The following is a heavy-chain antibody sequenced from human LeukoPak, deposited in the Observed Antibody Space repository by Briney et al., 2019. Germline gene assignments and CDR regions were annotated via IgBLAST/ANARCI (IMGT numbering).Heavy chain of an antibody. J-gene: IGHJ4*02. D-gene: IGHD2-2*02. Sequence: QPGGSLRLSCAASGFTFSSYGMHWVRQAPGKGLEWVAVISYDGSNKYYADSVKGRFTISRDNSKNTLYLQMNSLRAEDTAVYYCAKVRSDQLLYGDYWGQGTLVTVSS. CDR1: GFTFSSYG. V-gene: IGHV3-30*18. CDR2: ISYDGSNK. CDR3: AKVRSDQLLYGDY.